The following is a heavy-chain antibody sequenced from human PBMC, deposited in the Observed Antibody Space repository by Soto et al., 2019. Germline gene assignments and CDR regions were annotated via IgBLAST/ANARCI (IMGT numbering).Heavy chain of an antibody. CDR3: AMGGGSKVGYDYISLDAFDI. V-gene: IGHV1-69*01. CDR1: GGTFSSYA. D-gene: IGHD5-12*01. Sequence: QVQLVQSGAEVKKPGSSVKVSCKASGGTFSSYAISWVRQAPGQGLEWMGGIIPIFGTANYAQKFQGRVTITADESTSTDYTERSSLSCDDTAVYDSAMGGGSKVGYDYISLDAFDIWGLGPMVTV. CDR2: IIPIFGTA. J-gene: IGHJ3*02.